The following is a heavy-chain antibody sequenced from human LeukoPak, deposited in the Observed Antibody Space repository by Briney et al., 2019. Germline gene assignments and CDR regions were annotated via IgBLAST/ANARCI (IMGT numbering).Heavy chain of an antibody. CDR3: ARQTGSGLFILP. D-gene: IGHD3/OR15-3a*01. Sequence: SETLSLTCTVSGVSISSSNSYWGWIRQPPGKGLEWIGSIYYSGNTYYNASLKNQVSISIDTSKNQFSLRLTSVTAADTAVYYCARQTGSGLFILPGGQGTLVTVSS. CDR2: IYYSGNT. CDR1: GVSISSSNSY. V-gene: IGHV4-39*01. J-gene: IGHJ4*02.